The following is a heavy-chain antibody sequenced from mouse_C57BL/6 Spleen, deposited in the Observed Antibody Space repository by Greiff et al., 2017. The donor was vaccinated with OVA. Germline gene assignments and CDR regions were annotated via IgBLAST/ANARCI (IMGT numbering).Heavy chain of an antibody. CDR3: ARRESFYAMDY. J-gene: IGHJ4*01. CDR2: ISSGSSTI. CDR1: GFTFSDYG. Sequence: EVHLVESGGGLVKPGGSLKLSCAASGFTFSDYGMHWVRQAPEKGLEWVAYISSGSSTIYYADTVKGRFTISRDNAKNTLFLQMTSLRSEDTAMYYCARRESFYAMDYWGQGTSVTVSS. V-gene: IGHV5-17*01.